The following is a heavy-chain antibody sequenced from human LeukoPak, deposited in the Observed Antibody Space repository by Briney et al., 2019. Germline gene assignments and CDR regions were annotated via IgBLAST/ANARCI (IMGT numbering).Heavy chain of an antibody. CDR1: GFTFRSYG. V-gene: IGHV3-30*18. Sequence: GGSLRLSCAASGFTFRSYGMHWVRQAPGKGLEWVAVISYDGSNKYYADSVKGRFTISRDNSENTLYLQMNSLRAEDTAIYYCAKEGYYGSGSFPDSWGQGTLVTVSS. D-gene: IGHD3-10*01. CDR3: AKEGYYGSGSFPDS. J-gene: IGHJ4*02. CDR2: ISYDGSNK.